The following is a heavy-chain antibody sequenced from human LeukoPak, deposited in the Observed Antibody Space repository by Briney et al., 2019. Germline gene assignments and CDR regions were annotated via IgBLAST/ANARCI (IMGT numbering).Heavy chain of an antibody. J-gene: IGHJ6*03. Sequence: ASVKVSCKASGYTFTSYGISWVRQAPGQGLEWMGWTSAYNGNTNYAQKLQGRVTMTTDTSTSTAYMELRSLRSDDTAVYYCARVAACPGGGDCYPLNYYMDVWGKGTTVTVSS. V-gene: IGHV1-18*01. CDR3: ARVAACPGGGDCYPLNYYMDV. CDR1: GYTFTSYG. D-gene: IGHD2-21*01. CDR2: TSAYNGNT.